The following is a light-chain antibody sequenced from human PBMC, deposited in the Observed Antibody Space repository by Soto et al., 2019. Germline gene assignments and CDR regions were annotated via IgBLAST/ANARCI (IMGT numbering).Light chain of an antibody. J-gene: IGLJ3*02. CDR2: STS. V-gene: IGLV7-43*01. CDR3: LLYSGGAQLV. Sequence: QTVVTQEPSLTVSPGGTVTLTCASSTGAVTSSYYPNWFQQKPGQAPGALIYSTSNKHSWTPARFSGSLLGGKAALTLSGVQPEDEADYSCLLYSGGAQLVFGGGTKLTVL. CDR1: TGAVTSSYY.